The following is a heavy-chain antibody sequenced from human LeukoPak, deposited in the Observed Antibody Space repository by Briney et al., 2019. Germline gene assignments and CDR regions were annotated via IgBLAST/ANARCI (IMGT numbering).Heavy chain of an antibody. CDR1: GYTFTGYY. V-gene: IGHV1-2*02. D-gene: IGHD3-16*02. Sequence: ASVKVSCKASGYTFTGYYMHWVRQAPGQGLEWLGWINPSSGYTTYAQSFQGRVTMTSDTSITTSYMDLSRLRSDDTAVYYCARGIVWGSYRQFYFDYWGQGTLVTVPS. CDR2: INPSSGYT. CDR3: ARGIVWGSYRQFYFDY. J-gene: IGHJ4*02.